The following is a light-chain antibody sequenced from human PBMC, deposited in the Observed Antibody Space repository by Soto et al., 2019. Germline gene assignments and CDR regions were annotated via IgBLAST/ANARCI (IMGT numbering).Light chain of an antibody. CDR3: QEYHSYPLT. J-gene: IGKJ1*01. V-gene: IGKV1-5*01. Sequence: DIQMNQSPSPLYASVGDRVTLTCRASQTISSWLAWYQQKPGKAPKLLIFDASTLNSGVPSRFSGSGSGTAFTLTINSLQPDDFATYYCQEYHSYPLTFGQGTRVQIK. CDR2: DAS. CDR1: QTISSW.